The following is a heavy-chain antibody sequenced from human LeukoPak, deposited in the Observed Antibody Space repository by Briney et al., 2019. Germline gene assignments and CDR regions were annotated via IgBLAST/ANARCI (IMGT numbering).Heavy chain of an antibody. CDR1: GGTSSSYA. CDR3: ASHTSYSYGQSDIDY. D-gene: IGHD5-18*01. CDR2: IIPIFGTA. V-gene: IGHV1-69*13. J-gene: IGHJ4*02. Sequence: ASVKVSCKASGGTSSSYAISWVRQAPGQGLEWMGGIIPIFGTANYAQKFQGRVTITADESTSTAYMELSSLRSEDTAVYYCASHTSYSYGQSDIDYWGQGTLVTVSS.